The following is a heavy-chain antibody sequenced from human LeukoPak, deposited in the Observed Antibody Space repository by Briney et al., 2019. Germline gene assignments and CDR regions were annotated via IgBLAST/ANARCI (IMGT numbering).Heavy chain of an antibody. V-gene: IGHV3-23*01. J-gene: IGHJ6*02. CDR3: AKDRGTTMVVVVSNYYGMDV. CDR2: ISGSGGST. CDR1: GFTVSSNY. Sequence: PGGSLRLSCAVSGFTVSSNYISWVRQAPGKGLEWVSAISGSGGSTYYADSVKGRFTVSRDNSKTTLYLQMNSLRAEDTAVYYCAKDRGTTMVVVVSNYYGMDVWGQGTTVTVSS. D-gene: IGHD3-22*01.